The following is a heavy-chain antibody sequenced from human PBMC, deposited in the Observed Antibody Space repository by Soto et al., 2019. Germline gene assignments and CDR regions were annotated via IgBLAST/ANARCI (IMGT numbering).Heavy chain of an antibody. D-gene: IGHD3-3*01. J-gene: IGHJ6*03. CDR1: GGSISSYY. Sequence: SETLSLTCTVSGGSISSYYWSWLRQPPGKGLEWIGYIYYSGSTNYNPSLKSRVTISVDTSKNQFSLKLSSVTAADTAVYYCARVVEWLSYYYYMDVWGKGATVTVSS. CDR2: IYYSGST. CDR3: ARVVEWLSYYYYMDV. V-gene: IGHV4-59*01.